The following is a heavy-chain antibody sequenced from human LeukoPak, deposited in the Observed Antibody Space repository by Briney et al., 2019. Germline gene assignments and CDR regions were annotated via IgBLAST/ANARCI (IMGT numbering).Heavy chain of an antibody. CDR2: IYYSGST. D-gene: IGHD6-13*01. Sequence: PSETLSLTCTVSGGSVSSGSYYWSWIRQPPGKGLEWIGYIYYSGSTNCNPSLNSRVTLSADTSRNQFSLKLSSGTAADTAVYYCARLSAAGDYVDYWGQGTLVTVSS. CDR1: GGSVSSGSYY. J-gene: IGHJ4*02. CDR3: ARLSAAGDYVDY. V-gene: IGHV4-61*01.